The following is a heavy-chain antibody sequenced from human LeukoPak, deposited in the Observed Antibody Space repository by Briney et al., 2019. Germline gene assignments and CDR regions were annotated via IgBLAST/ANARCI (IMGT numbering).Heavy chain of an antibody. J-gene: IGHJ4*02. CDR1: GFTFTSYA. D-gene: IGHD6-19*01. Sequence: GGSLGLSCAASGFTFTSYAMSWVRQPPGKGLEWVSSVGAAGTGTYYADSVKGRFTISRDNSKYTVSLQMNSLRVDDTAVYFCARRDNSGRYSFDYWGQGALVTVSS. CDR3: ARRDNSGRYSFDY. CDR2: VGAAGTGT. V-gene: IGHV3-23*01.